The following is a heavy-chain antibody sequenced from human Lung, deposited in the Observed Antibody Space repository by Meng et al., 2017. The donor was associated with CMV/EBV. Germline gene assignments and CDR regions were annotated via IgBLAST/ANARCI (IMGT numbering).Heavy chain of an antibody. CDR3: ARAYHFYDSSGYPLDFDY. J-gene: IGHJ4*02. V-gene: IGHV4-39*01. CDR2: ILYSGST. D-gene: IGHD3-22*01. Sequence: ISSSTYYWGWIRQPPGKGLEWIGIILYSGSTYYNPSLKSRVTISVDTSKSQFSLKLSSVTAADTALYYCARAYHFYDSSGYPLDFDYWGQGTLVTVSS. CDR1: ISSSTYY.